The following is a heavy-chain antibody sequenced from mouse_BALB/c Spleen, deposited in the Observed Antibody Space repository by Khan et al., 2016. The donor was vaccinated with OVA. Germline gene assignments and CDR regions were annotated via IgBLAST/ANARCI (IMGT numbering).Heavy chain of an antibody. D-gene: IGHD1-2*01. CDR1: GYSITSNYA. V-gene: IGHV3-2*02. Sequence: EVQLQESGPGLVKPSQSLSLACTVTGYSITSNYAWSWIRQFPGNKLEWMGYISYSGATNYNPSLKSRFSVTRDTSENQFFLQFNSVHTEDTATYYCARQNYYGDAWDYGGQGASVTVSS. CDR2: ISYSGAT. J-gene: IGHJ4*01. CDR3: ARQNYYGDAWDY.